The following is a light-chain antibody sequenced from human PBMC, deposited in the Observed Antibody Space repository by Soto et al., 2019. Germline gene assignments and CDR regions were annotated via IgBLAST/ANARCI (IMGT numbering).Light chain of an antibody. J-gene: IGKJ1*01. V-gene: IGKV3-15*01. CDR2: GAS. CDR3: QQYNNWPPWT. Sequence: EIVMTQSPATLSVSPGERATLSCRASNSVSSNLAWYQQKPGQAPRHLIYGASTRATGIPARFSGSGSGTEFTLTISSLQSEDFAFYSCQQYNNWPPWTFGQGTKVEIK. CDR1: NSVSSN.